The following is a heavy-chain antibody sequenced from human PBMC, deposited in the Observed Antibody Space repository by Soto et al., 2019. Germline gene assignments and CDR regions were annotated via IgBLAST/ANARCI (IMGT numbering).Heavy chain of an antibody. CDR3: ARDWELRRMDV. D-gene: IGHD1-7*01. CDR1: GGSVSIGDYS. J-gene: IGHJ6*02. Sequence: QVQLQESGPGLMKPSETLSLTCTVSGGSVSIGDYSWTWIRQPPGKGLEWIGYIFYTRNTNYSPSLKSRVTMSVDRSRNQFSLRLSSVTAADTAVYYCARDWELRRMDVWGQGTTVTVSS. V-gene: IGHV4-61*08. CDR2: IFYTRNT.